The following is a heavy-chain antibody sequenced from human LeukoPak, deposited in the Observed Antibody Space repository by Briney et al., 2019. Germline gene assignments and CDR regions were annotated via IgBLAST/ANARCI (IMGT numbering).Heavy chain of an antibody. Sequence: GGSLTLSCAASGFTVSSKYMSWVRQAPGKGLEWVSVIYSGGSTYYADSVKGRFTISRDNSKNTVYLQMNGLRAEDAAVYYCARESSGWLQLFDYWGQGTLVTVSS. CDR1: GFTVSSKY. V-gene: IGHV3-66*01. J-gene: IGHJ4*02. CDR2: IYSGGST. CDR3: ARESSGWLQLFDY. D-gene: IGHD5-24*01.